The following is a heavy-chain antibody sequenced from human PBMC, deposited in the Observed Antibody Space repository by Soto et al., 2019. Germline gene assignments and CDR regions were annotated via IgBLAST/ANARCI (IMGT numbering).Heavy chain of an antibody. Sequence: SETLSLTCTVSGGSISSGGYYWSWIRQHPGKGLEWIGYIYYSGSTYYNPSLKSRVTISVDTSKNQFSLKLSSVTAADTAVYYCARSIVLMVYAPPYYYMDVWGKGTTVTVSS. J-gene: IGHJ6*03. CDR1: GGSISSGGYY. CDR2: IYYSGST. D-gene: IGHD2-8*01. CDR3: ARSIVLMVYAPPYYYMDV. V-gene: IGHV4-31*03.